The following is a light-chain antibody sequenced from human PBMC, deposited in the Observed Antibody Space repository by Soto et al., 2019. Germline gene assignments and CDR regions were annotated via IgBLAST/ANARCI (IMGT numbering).Light chain of an antibody. CDR2: AAS. V-gene: IGKV1-8*01. J-gene: IGKJ4*01. Sequence: AIRMTQSPSSFSASTGDRVTITCRASQGISSYLAWYQQKPGKAPTLLIYAASTLQSGVPSRFSGSGSGTDFTLTISRLQSEDFATYYCQQYYSYPLTFGGGTKVEIK. CDR3: QQYYSYPLT. CDR1: QGISSY.